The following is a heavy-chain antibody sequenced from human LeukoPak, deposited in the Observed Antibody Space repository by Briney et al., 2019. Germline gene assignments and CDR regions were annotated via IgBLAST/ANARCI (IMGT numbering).Heavy chain of an antibody. J-gene: IGHJ4*02. CDR1: GLKFVHYW. CDR2: ISGSGGST. D-gene: IGHD6-19*01. Sequence: GGSLRLSCRGYGLKFVHYWMSWVRQAPGKGLEWVSGISGSGGSTYYADSVKGRFTISRDNSKNTLYLQMNSLRAEDTAVYYCAKDRSSSWYHPTDYWGQGTLVTVSS. CDR3: AKDRSSSWYHPTDY. V-gene: IGHV3-23*01.